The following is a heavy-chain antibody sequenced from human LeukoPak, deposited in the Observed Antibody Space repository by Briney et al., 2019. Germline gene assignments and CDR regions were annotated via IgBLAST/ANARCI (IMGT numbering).Heavy chain of an antibody. CDR1: GYTFTSYY. V-gene: IGHV1-46*01. D-gene: IGHD2-2*01. Sequence: ASVKVSCKASGYTFTSYYMHWVRQAPGQGLEWMGIINPSGGSTSYAQKFQGRVTMTRDTSTSTVYMELSRLRSDDTAVYYCARVRPRAGKYCSSTSCYAKPGAFDYWGQGTLVTVSS. CDR3: ARVRPRAGKYCSSTSCYAKPGAFDY. CDR2: INPSGGST. J-gene: IGHJ4*02.